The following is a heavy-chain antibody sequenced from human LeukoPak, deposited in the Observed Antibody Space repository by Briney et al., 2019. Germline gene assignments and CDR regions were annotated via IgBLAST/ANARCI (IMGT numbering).Heavy chain of an antibody. CDR2: INPNSGGT. CDR1: GYTFTGYY. CDR3: ARYPIRRIAAAGFDY. J-gene: IGHJ4*02. Sequence: GASVKVSCKASGYTFTGYYMHWVRQAPGQGLEWMGWINPNSGGTNYAQKFQGRVTMTRDTSISTAYMELSRLRSDDTAVYYCARYPIRRIAAAGFDYWGQGTLVTVSS. D-gene: IGHD6-13*01. V-gene: IGHV1-2*02.